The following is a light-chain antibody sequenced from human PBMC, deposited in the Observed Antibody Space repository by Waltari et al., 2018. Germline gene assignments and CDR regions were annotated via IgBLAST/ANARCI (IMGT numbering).Light chain of an antibody. Sequence: SAVRTQPPSISVAPGQTAKITCGGRNIGSKSVHWYQQRPGQAPQLPGFDDSARPSGIPERFAGSHSEDTATLTISRVEAGDEADYYCQVWDSSSDWEFGEGTKVTV. CDR2: DDS. J-gene: IGLJ2*01. CDR1: NIGSKS. CDR3: QVWDSSSDWE. V-gene: IGLV3-21*02.